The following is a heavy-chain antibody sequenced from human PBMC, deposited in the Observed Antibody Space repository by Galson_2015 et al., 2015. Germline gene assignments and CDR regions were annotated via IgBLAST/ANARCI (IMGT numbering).Heavy chain of an antibody. J-gene: IGHJ4*02. Sequence: SLRLSCAASGFTFSSYAMHWVRQAPGKGLEWVAVISYDGSNKYYADSVKGRFTISRDNSKNTLYLQMNSLRAEDTAVYYCASPKVAGYYVDYWGQGTLVTVSS. V-gene: IGHV3-30-3*01. D-gene: IGHD6-19*01. CDR1: GFTFSSYA. CDR3: ASPKVAGYYVDY. CDR2: ISYDGSNK.